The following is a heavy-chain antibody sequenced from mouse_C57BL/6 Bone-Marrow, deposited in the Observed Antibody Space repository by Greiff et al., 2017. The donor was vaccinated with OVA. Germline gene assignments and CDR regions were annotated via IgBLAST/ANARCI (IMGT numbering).Heavy chain of an antibody. Sequence: VQLQQSGPELVKPGASVKISCKASGYAFSSSWMNWVKQRPGKGLEWIGRIYPGDGDTNYKGKFKGKATLTADKSSSTAYMQLSSLTSEDSAVYFCAREAAQATFDYWGQGTTLTVSS. CDR1: GYAFSSSW. CDR3: AREAAQATFDY. CDR2: IYPGDGDT. D-gene: IGHD3-2*02. V-gene: IGHV1-82*01. J-gene: IGHJ2*01.